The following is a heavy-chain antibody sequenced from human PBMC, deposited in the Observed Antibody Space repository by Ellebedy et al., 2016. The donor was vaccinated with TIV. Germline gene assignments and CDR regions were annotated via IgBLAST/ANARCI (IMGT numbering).Heavy chain of an antibody. CDR2: INQSGNI. J-gene: IGHJ4*02. Sequence: SQTLSLTCAVYGGSFSDYYWSWIRQSPGKGLEWIGEINQSGNINHNPSLKSRVTISMDTSKNQFSLKLSSVTAADTAVYYCAKWTVGSCRSSSCYFGDYWGQGTLVTVSS. V-gene: IGHV4-34*01. CDR3: AKWTVGSCRSSSCYFGDY. D-gene: IGHD2-2*01. CDR1: GGSFSDYY.